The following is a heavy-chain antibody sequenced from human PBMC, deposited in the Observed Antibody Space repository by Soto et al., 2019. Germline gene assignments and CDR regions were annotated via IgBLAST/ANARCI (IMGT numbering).Heavy chain of an antibody. D-gene: IGHD2-21*02. CDR3: ARAEVTAVFGF. CDR2: IRGNGDRT. V-gene: IGHV3-23*01. CDR1: GFAFSNYA. J-gene: IGHJ4*02. Sequence: EEQLLESGRALVVPGGSLRLSCAASGFAFSNYAMTWVRQAPGKGLEWVSSIRGNGDRTYYAESVKGRFTISRDNSKSTLFLQMNSLRADDTAVYFCARAEVTAVFGFWGQGTLVTVSS.